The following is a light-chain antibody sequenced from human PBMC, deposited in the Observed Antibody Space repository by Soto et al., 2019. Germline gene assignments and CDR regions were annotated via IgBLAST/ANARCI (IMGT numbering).Light chain of an antibody. CDR2: DDD. CDR1: SSNIGGNS. J-gene: IGLJ1*01. Sequence: QSVMTQPPSVSAAPGQKVTISCCGSSSNIGGNSVSWYQQLPGTAPKLLIYDDDKRPSGIPDRFSGSKSGTSATLGITGFRTGDEADYYCGSWDSSLSAYVFGTGTKLTVL. V-gene: IGLV1-51*01. CDR3: GSWDSSLSAYV.